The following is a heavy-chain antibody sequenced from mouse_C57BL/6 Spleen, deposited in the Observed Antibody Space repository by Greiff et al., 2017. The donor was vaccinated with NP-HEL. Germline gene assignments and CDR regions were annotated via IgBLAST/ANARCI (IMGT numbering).Heavy chain of an antibody. CDR3: ARGPGYGYPWFAY. V-gene: IGHV1-53*01. J-gene: IGHJ3*01. D-gene: IGHD2-2*01. Sequence: QVQLKQPGTELVKPGASVKLSCKASGYTFTSYWMHWVKQRPGQGLEWIGNINPSNGGTNYNEKFKSKATLTVDKSSSTAYMQLSSLTSEDSAVYYCARGPGYGYPWFAYWGQGTLVTVSA. CDR1: GYTFTSYW. CDR2: INPSNGGT.